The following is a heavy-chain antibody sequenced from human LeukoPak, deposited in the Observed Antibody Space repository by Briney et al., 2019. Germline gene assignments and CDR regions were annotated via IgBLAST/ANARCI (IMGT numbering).Heavy chain of an antibody. Sequence: PGGSLRLSCAASGFTFGSYAMSWVRQAPGKGLEWVSAISGSGGSTYYADSVKGRFTISRDNSKNTLYLQMNSLRAEDTAVYYCAKDPNYDSSGYTFDYWGQGTLVTVSS. J-gene: IGHJ4*02. CDR2: ISGSGGST. CDR1: GFTFGSYA. CDR3: AKDPNYDSSGYTFDY. V-gene: IGHV3-23*01. D-gene: IGHD3-22*01.